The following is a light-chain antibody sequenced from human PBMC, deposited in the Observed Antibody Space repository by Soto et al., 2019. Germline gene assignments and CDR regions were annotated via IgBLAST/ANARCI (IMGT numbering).Light chain of an antibody. J-gene: IGLJ2*01. V-gene: IGLV1-44*01. CDR2: GNN. CDR1: NSNIGSNH. CDR3: AAWDDSLNGHVV. Sequence: QSVLTQQPSASGTPGQRVAISCSGSNSNIGSNHVNWYQQLPGTAPKLLIYGNNQRPSGVPDRFSGSRSGTSASLAISGLQSEDEADYYCAAWDDSLNGHVVFGGGTQLTVL.